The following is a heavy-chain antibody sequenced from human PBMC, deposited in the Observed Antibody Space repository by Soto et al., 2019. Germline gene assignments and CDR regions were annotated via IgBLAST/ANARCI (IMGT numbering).Heavy chain of an antibody. J-gene: IGHJ6*02. CDR1: GYTFTYYG. Sequence: QFQLVQSGAEVKKPGASVKVSCKASGYTFTYYGISWVRQAPGQGLEWMGWISAYNGNTNYAHKLQGRVTMTTDTSTSTAYMELRSLRSDDTAVYYCARDRMLTEASADCMDVWGQGTTVTVSS. CDR3: ARDRMLTEASADCMDV. CDR2: ISAYNGNT. V-gene: IGHV1-18*01. D-gene: IGHD2-15*01.